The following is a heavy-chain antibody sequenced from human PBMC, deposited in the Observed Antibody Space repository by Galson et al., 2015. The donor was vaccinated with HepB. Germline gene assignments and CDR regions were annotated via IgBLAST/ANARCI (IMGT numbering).Heavy chain of an antibody. J-gene: IGHJ4*02. V-gene: IGHV3-9*01. CDR2: ISWNSGSI. CDR1: GFTFDDYA. D-gene: IGHD3-10*01. CDR3: AKALSGGAGSGALDY. Sequence: SLRLSCAASGFTFDDYAMHWVRQAPGKGLEWVSGISWNSGSIGYADSVKGRFTISRDNAKNSLYLQMNSLRTEDTALYYCAKALSGGAGSGALDYWGQGTLVTVSS.